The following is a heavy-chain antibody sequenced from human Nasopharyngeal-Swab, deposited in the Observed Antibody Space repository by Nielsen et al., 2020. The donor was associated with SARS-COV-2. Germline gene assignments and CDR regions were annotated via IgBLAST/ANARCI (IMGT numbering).Heavy chain of an antibody. CDR1: GFTFSSYS. Sequence: GESLKLSCASSGFTFSSYSMNWVRQAPGKGLEWVSSISSSSSYIYYADSVKGRFTISRDNAKNSLYLQMNSLRAEDTAVYYCARDEQLAYGMDVWGQGNTVTVSS. CDR3: ARDEQLAYGMDV. V-gene: IGHV3-21*01. J-gene: IGHJ6*02. D-gene: IGHD6-6*01. CDR2: ISSSSSYI.